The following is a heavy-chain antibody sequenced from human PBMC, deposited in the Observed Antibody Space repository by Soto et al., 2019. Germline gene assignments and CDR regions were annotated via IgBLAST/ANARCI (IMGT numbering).Heavy chain of an antibody. J-gene: IGHJ4*02. CDR3: ARHVKQLGPDIDY. CDR1: GGSISSSSYY. CDR2: IYYSGST. D-gene: IGHD6-6*01. V-gene: IGHV4-39*01. Sequence: KTSETLSLTCTVSGGSISSSSYYWGWIRQPPGKGLEWIGSIYYSGSTYYNPSLKSRVTISVDTSKNQFSLKLSSVTAADTAVYYCARHVKQLGPDIDYWGQGTLVTVSS.